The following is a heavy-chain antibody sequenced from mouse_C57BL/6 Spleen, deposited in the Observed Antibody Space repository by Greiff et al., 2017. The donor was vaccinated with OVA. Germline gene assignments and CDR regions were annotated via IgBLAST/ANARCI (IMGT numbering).Heavy chain of an antibody. CDR3: VRSPHYYGSSDWYCDV. D-gene: IGHD1-1*01. CDR2: INPRNGGT. CDR1: GYTFTSYW. V-gene: IGHV1-53*01. Sequence: QVQLQQPGTELVKPGASVKLSCKASGYTFTSYWMHWVKQRPGQGLEWIGDINPRNGGTNYNEQFQSQATLTVDKYSSTAYMKLSSLTSEDSAVYYCVRSPHYYGSSDWYCDVWGTGTTVTVSA. J-gene: IGHJ1*03.